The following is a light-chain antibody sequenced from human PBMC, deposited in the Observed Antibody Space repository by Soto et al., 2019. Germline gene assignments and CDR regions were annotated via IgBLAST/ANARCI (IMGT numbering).Light chain of an antibody. CDR3: QSYDSSLSAVV. Sequence: QSVLTQPPSVSGAPGQRVTISCTGSSSNIGADYDVHWYQQLPGTAPKLLIYGNSNGRGGVPDRFSGSKSGTSASLAITGLQAEDEADYYCQSYDSSLSAVVFGGGTKLTVL. CDR1: SSNIGADYD. V-gene: IGLV1-40*01. CDR2: GNS. J-gene: IGLJ3*02.